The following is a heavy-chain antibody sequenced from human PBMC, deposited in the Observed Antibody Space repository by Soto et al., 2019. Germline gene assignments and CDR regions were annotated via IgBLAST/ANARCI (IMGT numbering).Heavy chain of an antibody. V-gene: IGHV3-21*01. CDR1: GFTFSTYS. CDR3: AREYTAWPLAYGLDV. CDR2: ISSRSDI. D-gene: IGHD2-2*02. J-gene: IGHJ6*02. Sequence: GGSLRLSCVGSGFTFSTYSIDWVRQAPGKGLEWVSSISSRSDIYYADSVKGRFTISRDNAKNSVSLQMNSLRAEDTAVYYCAREYTAWPLAYGLDVWGQGTTVTVSS.